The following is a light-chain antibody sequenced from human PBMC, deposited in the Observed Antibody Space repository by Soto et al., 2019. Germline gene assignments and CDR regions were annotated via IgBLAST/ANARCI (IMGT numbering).Light chain of an antibody. CDR1: QSVSSSY. Sequence: EVVLTQSPGTLSLSPGERATLSCRASQSVSSSYLAWYQQKPGQAPRLLISGASTRAAGIPARFSGSGSGTEFTLTISSLQSEDFAVYYCQHYNTWPWTFGQGTKVDIK. J-gene: IGKJ1*01. V-gene: IGKV3-15*01. CDR2: GAS. CDR3: QHYNTWPWT.